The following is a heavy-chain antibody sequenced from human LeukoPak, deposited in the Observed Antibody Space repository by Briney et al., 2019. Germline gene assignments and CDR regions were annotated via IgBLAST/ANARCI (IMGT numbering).Heavy chain of an antibody. CDR3: ARDKSSSQYFDY. CDR1: GYSISSGYY. D-gene: IGHD6-13*01. Sequence: SETLSLTCTVSGYSISSGYYWGWIRQPPGKGLEWIGSIYYSGSTYYNPSLKSRVTISVDTSKNQFSLKLSSVTAADTAVYYCARDKSSSQYFDYWGQGTLVTVSS. V-gene: IGHV4-38-2*02. J-gene: IGHJ4*02. CDR2: IYYSGST.